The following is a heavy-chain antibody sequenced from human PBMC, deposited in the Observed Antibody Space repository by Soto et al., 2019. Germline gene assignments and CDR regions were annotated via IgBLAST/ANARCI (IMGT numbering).Heavy chain of an antibody. V-gene: IGHV3-30*18. J-gene: IGHJ6*02. CDR3: GKDTLDCSGGDCPLYYYYGMDV. CDR2: ISNDGTNK. D-gene: IGHD2-15*01. CDR1: GFTFRRYG. Sequence: QSGGSLRLSCAASGFTFRRYGLHWVRQAPGNGREWLAVISNDGTNKYLADSVKGRLTLSRDNSRNTLSLEINNLRPEDKAVYYCGKDTLDCSGGDCPLYYYYGMDVWGQGTTVTVSS.